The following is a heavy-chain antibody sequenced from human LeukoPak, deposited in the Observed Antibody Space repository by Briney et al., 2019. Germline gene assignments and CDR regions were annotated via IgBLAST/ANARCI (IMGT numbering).Heavy chain of an antibody. CDR1: GGSISSYY. Sequence: SETLSLTCTVSGGSISSYYWSWIRQPPGKGLEWIGYIYYSGSTNYNPSLKSRVTISVDTSKNQFSLKLSSVTAADTAVYYCARVGAMYYYGSGPHWFDHWGQGTLVTVPS. J-gene: IGHJ5*02. V-gene: IGHV4-59*01. CDR3: ARVGAMYYYGSGPHWFDH. CDR2: IYYSGST. D-gene: IGHD3-10*01.